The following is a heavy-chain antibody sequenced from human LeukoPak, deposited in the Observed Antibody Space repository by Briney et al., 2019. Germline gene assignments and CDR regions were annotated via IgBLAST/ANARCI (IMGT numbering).Heavy chain of an antibody. V-gene: IGHV1-2*02. J-gene: IGHJ6*03. CDR2: INPDSGGT. D-gene: IGHD2-2*01. CDR1: GYTFTGYY. CDR3: ARGAPVPPTSYYYMDV. Sequence: ASVKVSCKASGYTFTGYYIHWVRQAPGQGLEWMGWINPDSGGTNYAQKFQGRVTMTTDTSTSTAYMELRSLRSDDTAVYYCARGAPVPPTSYYYMDVWGKGTTVTISS.